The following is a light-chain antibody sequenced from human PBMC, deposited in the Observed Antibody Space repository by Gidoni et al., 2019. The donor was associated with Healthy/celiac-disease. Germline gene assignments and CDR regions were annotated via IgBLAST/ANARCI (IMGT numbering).Light chain of an antibody. CDR2: QDS. J-gene: IGLJ2*01. CDR3: QAWDSSTAV. Sequence: SYELTQPPSVSVSPGQTASITCSGDKLGDKYACWYQQKPGKSPVLVIYQDSKRPSGIPERFSGSNSGNTATLTISGTQAMDEADYYCQAWDSSTAVVGGGTKLTVL. V-gene: IGLV3-1*01. CDR1: KLGDKY.